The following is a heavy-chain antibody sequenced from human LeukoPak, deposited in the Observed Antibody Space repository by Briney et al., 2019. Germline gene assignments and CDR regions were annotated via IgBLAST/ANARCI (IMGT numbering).Heavy chain of an antibody. J-gene: IGHJ4*02. CDR1: GGSISTYY. CDR2: IYYSGST. V-gene: IGHV4-59*01. CDR3: ARGESWSGYYLDY. Sequence: SETLSLTCTVSGGSISTYYWSWIRQPPGKGLEWIGYIYYSGSTNYSPSLKSRVTMSVDTSKNQLSLKLSSVTSAVTAMYYCARGESWSGYYLDYWGPGTLVTVSS. D-gene: IGHD3-3*01.